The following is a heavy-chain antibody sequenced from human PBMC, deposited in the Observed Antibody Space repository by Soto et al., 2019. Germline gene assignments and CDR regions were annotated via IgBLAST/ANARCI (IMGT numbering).Heavy chain of an antibody. D-gene: IGHD6-19*01. J-gene: IGHJ4*02. CDR1: GDSVSSNSAA. CDR2: TYYRSKWYN. V-gene: IGHV6-1*01. Sequence: SQTLSLTCAISGDSVSSNSAAWNWIRQSQSRGLEWLGRTYYRSKWYNDYAVSVKSRITINPDTSNNQFSLQLNSVTPEDTAVYYCARDPEGYSSGWPRFDYWGQGTLVTVSS. CDR3: ARDPEGYSSGWPRFDY.